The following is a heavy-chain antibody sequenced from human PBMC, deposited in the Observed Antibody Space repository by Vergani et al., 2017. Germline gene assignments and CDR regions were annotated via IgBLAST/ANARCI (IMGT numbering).Heavy chain of an antibody. CDR2: IYTSGST. D-gene: IGHD1-26*01. CDR3: ASSWTGSYWYYYYGMDV. J-gene: IGHJ6*02. V-gene: IGHV4-4*09. CDR1: GGSISSYY. Sequence: QVQLQESGPGLVKPSETLSLTCTVSGGSISSYYWSWIRQPPGKGLEWIGYIYTSGSTNYNPSLKSRVTISVDTSKNQFSLKLSSVTAADTAVYYCASSWTGSYWYYYYGMDVWGQGTTVTVSS.